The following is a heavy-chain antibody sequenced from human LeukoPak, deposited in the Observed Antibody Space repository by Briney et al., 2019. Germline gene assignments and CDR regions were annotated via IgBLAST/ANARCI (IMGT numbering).Heavy chain of an antibody. Sequence: GGSLRLSCAASGSTFSTYWMHWVRQVPGKGLVWVSRLNSDGSSTTYADSVKGRFTISRDNTKNTLYLQMNGLRVEDTAVYYCARRGVPAATSFYFDYWGQGTLLTVSS. V-gene: IGHV3-74*01. CDR3: ARRGVPAATSFYFDY. J-gene: IGHJ4*02. D-gene: IGHD2-2*01. CDR1: GSTFSTYW. CDR2: LNSDGSST.